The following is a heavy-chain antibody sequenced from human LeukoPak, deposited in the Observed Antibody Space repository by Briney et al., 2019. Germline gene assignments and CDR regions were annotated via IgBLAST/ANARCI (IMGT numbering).Heavy chain of an antibody. CDR3: ARDDSSGHDPVPFDY. V-gene: IGHV1-18*01. CDR2: ISAYNGNT. D-gene: IGHD3-22*01. J-gene: IGHJ4*02. Sequence: GASVKVSCKASGYTFTSYGISWVRQAPGQGLEWMGWISAYNGNTNYAQKLQGRVTMTTDTSTSTAYMELRSLGSDDTAVYYCARDDSSGHDPVPFDYWGQGTLVTVSS. CDR1: GYTFTSYG.